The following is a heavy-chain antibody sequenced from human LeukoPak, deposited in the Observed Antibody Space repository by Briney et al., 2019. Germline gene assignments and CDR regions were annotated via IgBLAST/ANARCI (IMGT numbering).Heavy chain of an antibody. CDR3: AHVHYDFWSGLGLQFNY. V-gene: IGHV2-5*01. J-gene: IGHJ4*02. CDR1: GFSLSTSGVG. CDR2: IYWNDDK. D-gene: IGHD3-3*01. Sequence: SGPTLVNPTQTLTLTCTFSGFSLSTSGVGVGWIRQPPGKALEWLALIYWNDDKRYSPSLKSRLTITKDTSKNQVVLTMTNMDPVDTATYYCAHVHYDFWSGLGLQFNYWGQGTLVTVSS.